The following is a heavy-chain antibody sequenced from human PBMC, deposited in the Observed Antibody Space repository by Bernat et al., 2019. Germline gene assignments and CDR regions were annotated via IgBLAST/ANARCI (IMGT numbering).Heavy chain of an antibody. CDR2: IWYDGSNK. J-gene: IGHJ6*02. V-gene: IGHV3-33*01. Sequence: QVQLVESVGGVVQPGRSLRLSCAASGFTFSSYGMHWVRQAPGKGLEWVAVIWYDGSNKYYADSVKVRVTISRANSKNTLYLQMNGLRDEDTAVYYCAGEGAYYDSSGYPTGPSGIDVWGQGTTVTVSS. CDR1: GFTFSSYG. CDR3: AGEGAYYDSSGYPTGPSGIDV. D-gene: IGHD3-22*01.